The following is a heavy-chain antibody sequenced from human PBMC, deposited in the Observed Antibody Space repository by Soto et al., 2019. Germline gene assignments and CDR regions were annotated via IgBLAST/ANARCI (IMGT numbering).Heavy chain of an antibody. D-gene: IGHD2-8*01. Sequence: QVQLVQSGAEVKKPGASVKVSCKASGYTFTSYYMHWVRQAPGQGLEWMGIINPSGGSTSYAQKFQGRVTMTRDTSTSTVYMELSSLRSEDTAVYYCARNKGEMVYDTYYYYGMDVWGQGTTVTVSS. CDR1: GYTFTSYY. J-gene: IGHJ6*02. CDR3: ARNKGEMVYDTYYYYGMDV. V-gene: IGHV1-46*01. CDR2: INPSGGST.